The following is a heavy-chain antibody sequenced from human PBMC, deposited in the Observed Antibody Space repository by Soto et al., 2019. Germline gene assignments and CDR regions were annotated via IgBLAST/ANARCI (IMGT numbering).Heavy chain of an antibody. Sequence: ASVKVSCKASGYTFTSYGISWVRQAPGQGLEWMGWISAYNGNTNYAQKLQGRVTMTTDTSTSTAYMELRSLRSDDTAVCYCARAANIVLMVYGFDYWGQGTLVTVSS. CDR2: ISAYNGNT. CDR3: ARAANIVLMVYGFDY. V-gene: IGHV1-18*04. D-gene: IGHD2-8*01. J-gene: IGHJ4*02. CDR1: GYTFTSYG.